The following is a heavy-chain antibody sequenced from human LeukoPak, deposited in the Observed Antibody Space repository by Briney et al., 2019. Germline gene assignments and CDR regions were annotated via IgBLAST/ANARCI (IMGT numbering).Heavy chain of an antibody. Sequence: GGSLRLSCAASGFTFSSYGMSWVRQAPGKGLEWVSAISGSGGSTYYADSVKGRFTISRDNSKNTLYLQMNSLRAEDAAVYYCAKVHDSSAAAGFDYWGQGTLVTVSS. D-gene: IGHD3-22*01. CDR1: GFTFSSYG. CDR3: AKVHDSSAAAGFDY. V-gene: IGHV3-23*01. J-gene: IGHJ4*02. CDR2: ISGSGGST.